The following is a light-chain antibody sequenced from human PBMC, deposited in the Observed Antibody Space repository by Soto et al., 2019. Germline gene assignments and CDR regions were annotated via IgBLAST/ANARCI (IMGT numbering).Light chain of an antibody. J-gene: IGLJ2*01. CDR2: EGT. Sequence: QSALTQPASVSWSPGQSVTISCTGTSSDIGRYKFVSWFQQHPGKAPKLLIFEGTNRPSGVSNRFSGSKSGNTASLTISGLQDEDEAIYFCSSSTNTNTLVIFGGGIKVTVL. V-gene: IGLV2-14*01. CDR1: SSDIGRYKF. CDR3: SSSTNTNTLVI.